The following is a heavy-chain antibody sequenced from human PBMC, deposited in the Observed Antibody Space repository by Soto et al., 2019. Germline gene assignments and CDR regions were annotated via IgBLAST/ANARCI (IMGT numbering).Heavy chain of an antibody. D-gene: IGHD3-3*01. CDR3: GHFLEWFPFAS. CDR2: ISSSGSTI. V-gene: IGHV3-11*01. CDR1: GFTFSDYY. Sequence: QVQLVESGGGLVKPGGSLRLSCAASGFTFSDYYMSWIRQAPGKGLEWVSYISSSGSTIYYADSVKGRFTISRDNAKNSFFLKRTGLRAEDRAVYSWGHFLEWFPFASGGKGPLVPFSS. J-gene: IGHJ4*02.